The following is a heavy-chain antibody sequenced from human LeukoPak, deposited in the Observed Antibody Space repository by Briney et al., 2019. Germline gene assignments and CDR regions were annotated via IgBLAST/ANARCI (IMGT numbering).Heavy chain of an antibody. CDR2: ISGSGGST. CDR3: AKGGYCSGGDCYEYYYYYMDV. CDR1: GFTFSTFA. J-gene: IGHJ6*03. Sequence: GGSLRLSCAASGFTFSTFAMIWVRQAPGKGLEWVSAISGSGGSTYYADSVKGRFTISRDNSKNTLFLQMNSLRAEDTAVFYCAKGGYCSGGDCYEYYYYYMDVWGKGTTVTVSS. V-gene: IGHV3-23*01. D-gene: IGHD2-15*01.